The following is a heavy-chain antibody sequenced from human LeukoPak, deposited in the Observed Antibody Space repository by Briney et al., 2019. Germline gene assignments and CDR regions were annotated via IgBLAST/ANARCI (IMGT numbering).Heavy chain of an antibody. CDR3: ARFAAGGSYYYYMDV. J-gene: IGHJ6*03. CDR1: GFTFNNYW. V-gene: IGHV3-7*01. CDR2: IKHDEIEK. Sequence: GGSLRLSCAASGFTFNNYWMSWVRQAPGKGLEWVANIKHDEIEKYYVDSVKGRFTISRDNAKNSLFLQMNSLRAEDTAVYYCARFAAGGSYYYYMDVWGKGTTVTVSS. D-gene: IGHD6-25*01.